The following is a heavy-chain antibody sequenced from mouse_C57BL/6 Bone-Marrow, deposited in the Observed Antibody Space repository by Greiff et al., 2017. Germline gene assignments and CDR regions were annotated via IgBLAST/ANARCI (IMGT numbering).Heavy chain of an antibody. D-gene: IGHD1-1*01. CDR3: ARSPSYYYGSSYRNYAMDY. CDR1: GYTFTDYN. Sequence: EVQLQQSGPELVKPGASVKIPCKASGYTFTDYNMDWVKQSHGKSLEWIGDINPNNGGTIYNQKFKGKATLTVDKSSSTAYMELRSLTSEDTAVYYCARSPSYYYGSSYRNYAMDYWGQGTSVTVSS. V-gene: IGHV1-18*01. J-gene: IGHJ4*01. CDR2: INPNNGGT.